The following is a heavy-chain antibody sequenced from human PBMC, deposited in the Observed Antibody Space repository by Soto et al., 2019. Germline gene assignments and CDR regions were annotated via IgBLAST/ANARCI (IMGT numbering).Heavy chain of an antibody. Sequence: QLILQESGPGLVKPSETLSLNCVVPSDSFDISSYYWAWIRQLPGKGLEWIGRLYYNGNTFYKRSLKSRVTTSPDTFINHLAPRTSAVTGTDTAVYFCARALSYGYFLSLWGQGKLVSVSS. V-gene: IGHV4-39*02. CDR2: LYYNGNT. CDR1: SDSFDISSYY. J-gene: IGHJ4*01. CDR3: ARALSYGYFLSL. D-gene: IGHD4-17*01.